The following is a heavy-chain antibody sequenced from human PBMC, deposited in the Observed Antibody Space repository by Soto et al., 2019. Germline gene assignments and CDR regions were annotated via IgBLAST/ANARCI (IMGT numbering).Heavy chain of an antibody. CDR2: MSYDGSDT. Sequence: GGSLRLSCVGSGFIFSNNSMHWVRQTPGKGLEWVAFMSYDGSDTFYADSVKGRFTISRDNSKNTLFLHMSNLRAEDTAMYYCTIVRVADSALDHWGQGTLVTVSS. V-gene: IGHV3-30*02. CDR1: GFIFSNNS. CDR3: TIVRVADSALDH. D-gene: IGHD3-10*02. J-gene: IGHJ4*02.